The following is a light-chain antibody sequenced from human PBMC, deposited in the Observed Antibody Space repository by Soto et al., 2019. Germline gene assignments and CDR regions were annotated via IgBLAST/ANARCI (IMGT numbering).Light chain of an antibody. J-gene: IGKJ5*01. Sequence: DIQMTQSPSSLSASVADRVTITCRASQSISGYLNWYQQKPGKAPKLLIYAASSLQSGVPSRFSGSGSGTHFTLTISSLQPEDFATYYCQQSYSTPRTFGQGTRLEIK. V-gene: IGKV1-39*01. CDR3: QQSYSTPRT. CDR1: QSISGY. CDR2: AAS.